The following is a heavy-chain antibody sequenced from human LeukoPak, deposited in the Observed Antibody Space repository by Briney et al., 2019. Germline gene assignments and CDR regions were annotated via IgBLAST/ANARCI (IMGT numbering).Heavy chain of an antibody. V-gene: IGHV4-59*01. CDR3: ARGRSYTGGFDY. CDR1: GGSISSYY. D-gene: IGHD1-26*01. Sequence: SETLSLTCTVSGGSISSYYWIWIRQPPGKGLEWIGFIYYSGSTNYNPSLKSRVTISLDTSKNQFFLKLNSVTAADTAVYYCARGRSYTGGFDYWGQGTLVTVSS. J-gene: IGHJ4*02. CDR2: IYYSGST.